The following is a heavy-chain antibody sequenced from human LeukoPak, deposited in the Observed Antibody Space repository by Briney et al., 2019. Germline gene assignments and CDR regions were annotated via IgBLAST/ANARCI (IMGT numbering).Heavy chain of an antibody. CDR2: ISWNSGSI. D-gene: IGHD3-3*01. Sequence: GGSLRLSCAASGFTFDDYAMHWVRQAPGKGLEWVSGISWNSGSIGHADSVKGRFTISRDNSKNTLYFQMNSLRTEDTAVYYCAREPDFWSGYHFWGQGTLVTVSS. V-gene: IGHV3-9*01. CDR3: AREPDFWSGYHF. J-gene: IGHJ4*02. CDR1: GFTFDDYA.